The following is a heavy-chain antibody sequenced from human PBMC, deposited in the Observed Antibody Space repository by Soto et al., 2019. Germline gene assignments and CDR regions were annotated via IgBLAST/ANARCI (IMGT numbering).Heavy chain of an antibody. CDR1: GYSFTSYW. CDR3: ATSSLEHDYYYYGMDV. V-gene: IGHV5-51*01. CDR2: IYPGDSDT. J-gene: IGHJ6*02. Sequence: PGESLKMSCKGSGYSFTSYWIGWVRQMPGKGLEWMGIIYPGDSDTRYSPSFQGQVTISADKSISTAYLQWGSLKASDTAMYYCATSSLEHDYYYYGMDVWGQGTTVTVYS.